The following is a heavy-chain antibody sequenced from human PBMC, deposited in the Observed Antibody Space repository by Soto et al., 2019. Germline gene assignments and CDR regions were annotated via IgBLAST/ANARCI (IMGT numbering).Heavy chain of an antibody. CDR1: GYSFTSYR. Sequence: XEALKRSWSGSGYSFTSYRIGWVRQMPGKGLEWMGIIYPGDSDTRYSPSFQGQVTISADKSISTAYLQWSSLKASDTAMYYCASHIRREVAFDTWGQGPMVTVS. V-gene: IGHV5-51*01. CDR3: ASHIRREVAFDT. CDR2: IYPGDSDT. J-gene: IGHJ3*02.